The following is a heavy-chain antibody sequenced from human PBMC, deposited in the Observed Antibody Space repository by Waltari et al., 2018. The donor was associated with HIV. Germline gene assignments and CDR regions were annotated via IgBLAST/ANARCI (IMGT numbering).Heavy chain of an antibody. J-gene: IGHJ6*02. V-gene: IGHV3-30*18. Sequence: QVQLVESGGGGVQPGRSLRLSCAASGFTFSSYGMHWVRQAPGKGLGWVAVISYDGSNKYYADSVMGRFTISRDNSKNTLYLQMNSLRAEDTAVYYCAKDNYGFWSGYYYCYGMDVWGQGTTVTVSS. CDR3: AKDNYGFWSGYYYCYGMDV. CDR2: ISYDGSNK. CDR1: GFTFSSYG. D-gene: IGHD3-3*01.